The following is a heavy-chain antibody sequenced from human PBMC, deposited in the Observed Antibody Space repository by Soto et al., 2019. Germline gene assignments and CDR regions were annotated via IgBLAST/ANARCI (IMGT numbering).Heavy chain of an antibody. CDR1: GGTFSSYA. J-gene: IGHJ4*02. CDR2: IIPIFGTA. V-gene: IGHV1-69*13. CDR3: AKGMEGTYRIDY. Sequence: ASVKVSCKASGGTFSSYAISWVRQAPGQGLEWMGGIIPIFGTANYAQKFQGRVTITADESTSTAYMELSSLRSEDTAVYYCAKGMEGTYRIDYWGQGTLVTVSS. D-gene: IGHD1-1*01.